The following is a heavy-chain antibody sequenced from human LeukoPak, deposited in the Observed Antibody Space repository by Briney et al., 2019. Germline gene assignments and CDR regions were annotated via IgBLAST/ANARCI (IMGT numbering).Heavy chain of an antibody. CDR3: AREELKCSGGSCDYYGMDV. CDR2: IYYSGST. D-gene: IGHD2-15*01. CDR1: GGSISSGGYY. J-gene: IGHJ6*04. Sequence: SETLSLTCTVSGGSISSGGYYWSWIRQHPGKGLEWIGYIYYSGSTYYNPSLKSRVTISVDTSKNQFSLKLSSVTAADTAVYYCAREELKCSGGSCDYYGMDVWGKGTTVTVSS. V-gene: IGHV4-31*03.